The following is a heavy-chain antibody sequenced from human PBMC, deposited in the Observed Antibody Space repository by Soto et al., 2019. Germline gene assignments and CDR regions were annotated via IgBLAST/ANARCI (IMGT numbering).Heavy chain of an antibody. Sequence: QEQLVQSGAAVKKPGASVTVSCKASGYPFTRAYIHWVRQAPGAGLEWMGVIYPSNAATTYAQKCQGRLTLTRVTSTSTVYMQLSYLTSGDTAVYYCATDGGHWDFELWGQGTLVTVSS. CDR2: IYPSNAAT. CDR3: ATDGGHWDFEL. J-gene: IGHJ4*02. D-gene: IGHD3-16*01. CDR1: GYPFTRAY. V-gene: IGHV1-46*01.